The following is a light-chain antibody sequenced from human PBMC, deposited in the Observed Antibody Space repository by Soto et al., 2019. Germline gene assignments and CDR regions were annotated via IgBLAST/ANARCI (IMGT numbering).Light chain of an antibody. J-gene: IGLJ1*01. CDR3: SSDEGSGIYV. V-gene: IGLV2-8*01. CDR1: SSDVGGYNY. CDR2: EVS. Sequence: QSVLTQPPSASGSPGQSVTISCAGTSSDVGGYNYVSWYQQYPGKVPKLMIYEVSERPSGVPDRFSGSKSGNTAFLTVSGLQAEDEDDHYCSSDEGSGIYVFGTGTKVT.